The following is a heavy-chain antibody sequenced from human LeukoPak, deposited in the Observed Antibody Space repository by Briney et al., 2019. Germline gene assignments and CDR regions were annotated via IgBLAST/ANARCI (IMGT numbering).Heavy chain of an antibody. Sequence: SETLSLTCTVSGGSVSSYYWSWIRQLPGRGLEWIGYLSHSGSSDSNPSLKSRVIISVDASKNQFSLRLSSVTAADTAVYYCARDLGGLGKIDYWGQGTLVTVSS. CDR3: ARDLGGLGKIDY. V-gene: IGHV4-59*02. CDR1: GGSVSSYY. D-gene: IGHD7-27*01. J-gene: IGHJ4*02. CDR2: LSHSGSS.